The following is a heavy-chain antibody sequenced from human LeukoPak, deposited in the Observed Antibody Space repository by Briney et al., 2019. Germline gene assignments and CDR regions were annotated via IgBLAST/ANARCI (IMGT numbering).Heavy chain of an antibody. D-gene: IGHD6-13*01. Sequence: GGSLRLSCAASGFTFSSYWMSWVRQAPGKGVEWVAVISYDGSNKYYADSVKGRFTISRDNSNNTLYLQMNSLRAEDTAVYYCARTSSSWYQVDSWGQGTLVTVSS. CDR1: GFTFSSYW. CDR2: ISYDGSNK. CDR3: ARTSSSWYQVDS. J-gene: IGHJ4*02. V-gene: IGHV3-30-3*01.